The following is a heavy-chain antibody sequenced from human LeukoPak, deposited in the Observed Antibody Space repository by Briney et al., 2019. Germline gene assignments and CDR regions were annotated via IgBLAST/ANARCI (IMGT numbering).Heavy chain of an antibody. CDR1: GFTFSSYT. CDR2: IWYDGSNK. J-gene: IGHJ3*02. V-gene: IGHV3-33*08. CDR3: AREGIAVAGTNHDAFDI. Sequence: GGSLRLSCAASGFTFSSYTMNWVRQAPGKGLEWVAVIWYDGSNKYYADSVKGRFTISRDNSKNTLYLQMNSLRAEDTAVYYCAREGIAVAGTNHDAFDIWGQGTMVTVSS. D-gene: IGHD6-19*01.